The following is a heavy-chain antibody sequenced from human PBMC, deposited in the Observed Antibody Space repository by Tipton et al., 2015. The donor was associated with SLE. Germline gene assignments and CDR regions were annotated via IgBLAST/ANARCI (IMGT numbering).Heavy chain of an antibody. CDR3: ARRPSTYMVQGVEYYFDS. D-gene: IGHD3-10*01. CDR2: IYYSGST. CDR1: FGSISTSSYY. J-gene: IGHJ4*02. V-gene: IGHV4-39*07. Sequence: TLSLTCSVSFGSISTSSYYCAWIRQPPGKGLGWLGGIYYSGSTYYNPSLNPSLQSRVTISLDRSKNQFSLRLTSVIAADTAVYYCARRPSTYMVQGVEYYFDSWGQGTLVTVSS.